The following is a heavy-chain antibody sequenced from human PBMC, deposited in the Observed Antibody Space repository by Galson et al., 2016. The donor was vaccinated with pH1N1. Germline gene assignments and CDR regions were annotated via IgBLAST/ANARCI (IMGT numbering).Heavy chain of an antibody. Sequence: SLRLSCAASGFLFGNYVMSWVRQAPGKGLEWVANIRVSGDNSEYADPVKGRFTISRDNSKNTLYLQLDSPRAEDTAVYYCARDAGNQGSGWYYFDCWGQGTLVTVSS. CDR3: ARDAGNQGSGWYYFDC. D-gene: IGHD6-19*01. CDR2: IRVSGDNS. V-gene: IGHV3-23*01. J-gene: IGHJ4*02. CDR1: GFLFGNYV.